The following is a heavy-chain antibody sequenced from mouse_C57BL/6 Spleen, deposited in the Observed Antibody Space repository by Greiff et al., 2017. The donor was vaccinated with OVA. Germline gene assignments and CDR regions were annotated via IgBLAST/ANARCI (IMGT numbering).Heavy chain of an antibody. J-gene: IGHJ3*01. D-gene: IGHD2-3*01. CDR1: GYTFTSYW. Sequence: QVQLQQPGAELVRPGSSVKLSCKASGYTFTSYWMHWVKQRPIQGLEWIGNIDPSDSETHYNQKFKDKATLTVDKSSSTAYMQLSSLTSEDSAVYYCARWKGYYSAWCAYWGQGTLVTVSA. CDR2: IDPSDSET. CDR3: ARWKGYYSAWCAY. V-gene: IGHV1-52*01.